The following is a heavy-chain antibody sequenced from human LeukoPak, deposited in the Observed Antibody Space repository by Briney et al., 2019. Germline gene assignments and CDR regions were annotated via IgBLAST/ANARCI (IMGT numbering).Heavy chain of an antibody. Sequence: PSETLSLTCTVSGGSISSSSYYWGCIRQPPGKGLEWIGSIYYSGSTYYNPSLKSRVTISVDTSKNQFSLKVSSVTAADTAVYYCARVFDSGSQAYFYYMDVWGKGTTVTISS. J-gene: IGHJ6*03. CDR3: ARVFDSGSQAYFYYMDV. CDR1: GGSISSSSYY. D-gene: IGHD3-10*01. CDR2: IYYSGST. V-gene: IGHV4-39*07.